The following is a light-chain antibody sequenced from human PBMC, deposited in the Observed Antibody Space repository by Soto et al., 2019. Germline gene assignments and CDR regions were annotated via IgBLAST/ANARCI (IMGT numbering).Light chain of an antibody. Sequence: QSALTQPASVSGSPGQSITISCTGTSSDVGACDYVSWYQHPPGKAPKLIIYEVNNRPSGVSNRFSGSKSGNTASLTISGIQAEDEADYYCSSYASNNILYVFGTGTKATVL. CDR2: EVN. J-gene: IGLJ1*01. V-gene: IGLV2-14*01. CDR1: SSDVGACDY. CDR3: SSYASNNILYV.